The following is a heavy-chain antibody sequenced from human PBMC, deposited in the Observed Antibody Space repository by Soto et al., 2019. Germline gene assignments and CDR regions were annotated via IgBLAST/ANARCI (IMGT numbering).Heavy chain of an antibody. CDR3: ARVSFLAPVTGAEIFDF. CDR2: VNPNSGDT. D-gene: IGHD2-21*02. Sequence: QVQLVQSGAEVKKPGASVKVSCRASGYSFTSYDMNWVRQAPGQGLEWMGWVNPNSGDTDYAQKFQDRVTMPTDTSIRTAYMELSSLRSEETAVYYCARVSFLAPVTGAEIFDFWGQGTMVTVSS. CDR1: GYSFTSYD. J-gene: IGHJ3*01. V-gene: IGHV1-8*01.